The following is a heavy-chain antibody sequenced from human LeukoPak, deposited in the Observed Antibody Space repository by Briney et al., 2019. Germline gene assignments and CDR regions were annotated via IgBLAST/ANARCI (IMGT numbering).Heavy chain of an antibody. D-gene: IGHD3-22*01. CDR2: IYTSGST. J-gene: IGHJ5*02. V-gene: IGHV4-4*07. CDR3: ARDVSSYYYDSSGYYSWFDP. CDR1: GGSISSYY. Sequence: TSETLSLTCTVSGGSISSYYWSWIRQPPGKGLEWIGRIYTSGSTNYNPSLKSRVTMSVDTSKNQFSLKLSSVTAADTAVYYCARDVSSYYYDSSGYYSWFDPWGQGTLVTVSS.